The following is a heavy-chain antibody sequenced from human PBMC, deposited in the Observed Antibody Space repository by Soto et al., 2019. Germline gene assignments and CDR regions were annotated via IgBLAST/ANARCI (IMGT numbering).Heavy chain of an antibody. Sequence: QVQLVQSGAEVKKPGSSVKVSCKASGGTFSSYAISWVRQAPGQGLEWMGGIIPIFGRANYAQKFQGRVTITADESTSTAYMELSSLRSEDTAVYYCARPYYDILTGPGGWFDPWGQGTLVTVSS. J-gene: IGHJ5*02. CDR1: GGTFSSYA. CDR2: IIPIFGRA. V-gene: IGHV1-69*12. D-gene: IGHD3-9*01. CDR3: ARPYYDILTGPGGWFDP.